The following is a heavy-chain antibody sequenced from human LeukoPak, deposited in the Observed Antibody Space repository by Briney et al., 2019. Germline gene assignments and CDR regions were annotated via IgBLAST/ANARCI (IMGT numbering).Heavy chain of an antibody. CDR2: ISGIGGST. CDR3: AKDRGTSGYSGSYSDY. Sequence: GRCLRLSCAASGFTFSSYAMSWVREAPGKGLEWVSGISGIGGSTYYADSVKGRFTISRDNSKNTLYPQMNSLRAEDTAVYYCAKDRGTSGYSGSYSDYWGQGTLVTVSS. J-gene: IGHJ4*02. D-gene: IGHD1-26*01. CDR1: GFTFSSYA. V-gene: IGHV3-23*01.